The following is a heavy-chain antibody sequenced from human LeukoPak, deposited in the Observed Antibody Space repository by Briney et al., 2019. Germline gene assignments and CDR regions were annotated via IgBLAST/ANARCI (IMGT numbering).Heavy chain of an antibody. D-gene: IGHD1-26*01. CDR1: GFTFTSSA. CDR3: AASPAAADSGSYFGPRY. V-gene: IGHV1-58*02. CDR2: IVVGSGNT. J-gene: IGHJ4*02. Sequence: ASVKVSCKASGFTFTSSAMQWVRQARGQRLEWIGWIVVGSGNTNYAQKFQERVTITRDMSTSTAYMELSSLRSEDTAVYYSAASPAAADSGSYFGPRYWGQGTLVTVSS.